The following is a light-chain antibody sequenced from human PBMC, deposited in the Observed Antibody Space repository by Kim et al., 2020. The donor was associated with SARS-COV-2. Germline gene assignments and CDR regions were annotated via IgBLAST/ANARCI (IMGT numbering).Light chain of an antibody. Sequence: SELTQPPSASGTPGQWVTISCSGGSSNIGSYNVYWYQQLPGTAPRLLIYTNDQRPSGVPDRISASKSGTSASLAISGLRSEDEADYYCATWDASLNGPVFGGGTQLTVL. CDR2: TND. J-gene: IGLJ2*01. CDR3: ATWDASLNGPV. V-gene: IGLV1-47*02. CDR1: SSNIGSYN.